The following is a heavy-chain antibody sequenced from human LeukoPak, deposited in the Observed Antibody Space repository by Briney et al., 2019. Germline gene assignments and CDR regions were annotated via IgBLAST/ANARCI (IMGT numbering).Heavy chain of an antibody. V-gene: IGHV4-59*01. J-gene: IGHJ4*02. CDR3: ARATTGSGSYNPSIPDY. CDR2: IYYSGST. CDR1: GGSISSYY. Sequence: SETLSLTCTVSGGSISSYYWSWIRQPPGKGLEWIGYIYYSGSTNYNPSLKSRVTISVDTSKNQFSLKLSSVTAADTAVYYCARATTGSGSYNPSIPDYWGQGTLVTASS. D-gene: IGHD3-10*01.